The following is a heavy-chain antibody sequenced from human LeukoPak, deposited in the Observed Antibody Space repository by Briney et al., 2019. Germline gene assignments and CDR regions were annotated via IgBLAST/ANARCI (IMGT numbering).Heavy chain of an antibody. Sequence: GGSLRLSCAASGFTFSDHYMDWVRQAPGKGLEWVGRTRNKAKSYTTEYAASVKGRFTISRDDSKNSLYLQMNSLNTEDTAVYYCARVQKSSGPHWVDYWGQGTLVTVSS. J-gene: IGHJ4*02. CDR2: TRNKAKSYTT. D-gene: IGHD3-22*01. CDR1: GFTFSDHY. CDR3: ARVQKSSGPHWVDY. V-gene: IGHV3-72*01.